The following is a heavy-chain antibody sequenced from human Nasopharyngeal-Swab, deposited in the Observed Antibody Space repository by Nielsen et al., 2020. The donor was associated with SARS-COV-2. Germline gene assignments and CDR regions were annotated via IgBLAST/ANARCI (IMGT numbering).Heavy chain of an antibody. Sequence: GGSLRLSFAASGFTFRDYYMSWIRQAPGKGLEWFSHISSSGSTISYTDSGECRFTISRDNAKNSLYPQLNSLRAEDTAVYYFATDGDQYYYGSGSYGYWGQGTPVTVSS. CDR2: ISSSGSTI. CDR3: ATDGDQYYYGSGSYGY. J-gene: IGHJ4*02. CDR1: GFTFRDYY. D-gene: IGHD3-10*01. V-gene: IGHV3-11*04.